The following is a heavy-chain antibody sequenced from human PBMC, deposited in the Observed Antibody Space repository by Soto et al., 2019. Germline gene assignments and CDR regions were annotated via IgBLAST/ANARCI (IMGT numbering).Heavy chain of an antibody. V-gene: IGHV3-74*01. CDR2: ISSDGSST. Sequence: EVPLVESGGGLVQPGGSLRLSCAASGFSFSNYWMQWVRQAPGKGLSWVSHISSDGSSTTYADSVKGRFTTSRDNDRDTLYLQMNSRTVEDTAVYYCVRDNFGIDYWGQGTLVTVSS. J-gene: IGHJ4*02. CDR3: VRDNFGIDY. CDR1: GFSFSNYW. D-gene: IGHD1-20*01.